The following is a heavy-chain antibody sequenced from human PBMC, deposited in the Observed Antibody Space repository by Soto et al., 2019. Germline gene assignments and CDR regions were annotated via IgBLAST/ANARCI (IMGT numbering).Heavy chain of an antibody. CDR1: GYTFTSYG. Sequence: GASVKVSCKASGYTFTSYGISWVRQAPGQGLEWMGWISAYNDKTNYAQKLQGRVTMTTDTSTSTAYMELRSLRSDDTAVYYCAKTTGDYFDYWGQGTLVTVSS. CDR2: ISAYNDKT. D-gene: IGHD1-1*01. J-gene: IGHJ4*02. V-gene: IGHV1-18*01. CDR3: AKTTGDYFDY.